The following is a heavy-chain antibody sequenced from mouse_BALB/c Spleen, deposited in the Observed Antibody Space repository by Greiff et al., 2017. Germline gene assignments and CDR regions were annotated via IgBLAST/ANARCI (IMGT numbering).Heavy chain of an antibody. D-gene: IGHD1-1*01. CDR2: IYTGDGDS. J-gene: IGHJ3*01. V-gene: IGHV1-82*01. CDR1: GFAFSGSW. CDR3: ARELPGGAMAY. Sequence: QVQLLQSGPGLVKPGASLTISCTASGFAFSGSWMNWVQQRPGQGLEWLGRIYTGDGDSNYNGKFTGKGTLTADKSSSTIYMQLSMLTSVDSAVYYSARELPGGAMAYWGQGTPVTVSA.